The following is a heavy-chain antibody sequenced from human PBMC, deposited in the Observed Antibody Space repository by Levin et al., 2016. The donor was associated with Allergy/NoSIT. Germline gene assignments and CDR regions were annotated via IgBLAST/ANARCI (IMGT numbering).Heavy chain of an antibody. CDR2: IDWDDDK. Sequence: WIRQPPGKALEWLALIDWDDDKYYSTSLKTRLTISKDTSKNQVVLTMTNMDPVDTATYYCARIMITAGGSSPFDYWGQGTLVTVSS. CDR3: ARIMITAGGSSPFDY. D-gene: IGHD6-6*01. J-gene: IGHJ4*02. V-gene: IGHV2-70*01.